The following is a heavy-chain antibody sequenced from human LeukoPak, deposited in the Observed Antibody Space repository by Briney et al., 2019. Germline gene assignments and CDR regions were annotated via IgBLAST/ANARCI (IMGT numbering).Heavy chain of an antibody. Sequence: ASVKVSCKVSGYTLTELSMHWVRQAPGKGLEWMGGFDPEDGETIYAQKFQGRVTMTEDTSTDTAYMELSSLRSEDTAVYYCARALPRSQQLVRSGNYYYGMDVWGQGTTVTVSS. CDR1: GYTLTELS. D-gene: IGHD6-13*01. CDR2: FDPEDGET. J-gene: IGHJ6*02. CDR3: ARALPRSQQLVRSGNYYYGMDV. V-gene: IGHV1-24*01.